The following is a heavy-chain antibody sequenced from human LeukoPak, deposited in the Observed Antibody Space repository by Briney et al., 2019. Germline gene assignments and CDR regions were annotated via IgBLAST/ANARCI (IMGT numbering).Heavy chain of an antibody. CDR2: INPSGGST. CDR1: GYTFTSYY. CDR3: ARGAVAGTFDY. V-gene: IGHV1-46*01. D-gene: IGHD6-19*01. Sequence: ASVNVSCKASGYTFTSYYMHWVRQAPGQGLEWMGIINPSGGSTSYAQKFQGRVTMTRDTSTSTVYVELSSLRSEDTAVYYCARGAVAGTFDYWGQGTLVTVSS. J-gene: IGHJ4*02.